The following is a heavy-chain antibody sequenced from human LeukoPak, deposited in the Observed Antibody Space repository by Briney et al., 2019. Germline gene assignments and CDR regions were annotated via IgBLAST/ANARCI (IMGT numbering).Heavy chain of an antibody. Sequence: GRSLRLSCAASGFTFSSYAMHWVRQAPGKGLEWVAVISYDGSNKYYADSVKGRFTISRDNSKNTLYLQMNSLRAEDTAVYYCAKRRGYSYGRFDYWGQGTLVTVSS. V-gene: IGHV3-30*04. CDR2: ISYDGSNK. CDR3: AKRRGYSYGRFDY. J-gene: IGHJ4*02. CDR1: GFTFSSYA. D-gene: IGHD5-18*01.